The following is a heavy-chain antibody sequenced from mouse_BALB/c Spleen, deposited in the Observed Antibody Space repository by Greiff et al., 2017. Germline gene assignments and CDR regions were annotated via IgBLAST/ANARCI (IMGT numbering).Heavy chain of an antibody. CDR1: GYSITSGYY. Sequence: DVKLQESGPGLVKPSQSLSLTCSVTGYSITSGYYWNWIRQFPGNKLEWMGYISYDGSNNYNPSLKNRISITRDTSKNQFFLKLNSVTTEDTATYYCARERAYGSSLYYFDYWGQGTTLTVSS. J-gene: IGHJ2*01. D-gene: IGHD1-1*01. CDR2: ISYDGSN. V-gene: IGHV3-6*02. CDR3: ARERAYGSSLYYFDY.